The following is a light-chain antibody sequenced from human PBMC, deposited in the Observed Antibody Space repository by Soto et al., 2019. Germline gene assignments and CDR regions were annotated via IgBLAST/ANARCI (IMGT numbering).Light chain of an antibody. CDR1: QSVSNY. Sequence: EIVLTQSPPTLSLSPGERATLSCRASQSVSNYLAWYQQKPGQAPRLLFYDASNRATGIPARFSGSGSGTDFTLTISSLHPEDFAVYFCQQRTSWHLTFGGGTKVEIK. V-gene: IGKV3-11*01. J-gene: IGKJ4*01. CDR3: QQRTSWHLT. CDR2: DAS.